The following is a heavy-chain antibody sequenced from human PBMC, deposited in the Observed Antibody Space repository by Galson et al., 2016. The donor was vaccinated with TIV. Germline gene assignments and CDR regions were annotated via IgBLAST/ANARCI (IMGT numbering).Heavy chain of an antibody. J-gene: IGHJ5*02. CDR2: INPDSGGT. D-gene: IGHD3-3*01. CDR1: GYTFTGFY. V-gene: IGHV1-2*02. CDR3: ARIVFWSGWS. Sequence: SVKVSCKASGYTFTGFYMYWVRQAPGQGLEWMGWINPDSGGTNYAQKFQGRVSMTRDTSISTAYMALSRLRSDDTAVYYCARIVFWSGWSWGQGTLVTVSS.